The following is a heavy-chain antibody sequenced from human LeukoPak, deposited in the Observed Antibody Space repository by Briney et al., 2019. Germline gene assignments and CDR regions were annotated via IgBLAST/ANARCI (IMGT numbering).Heavy chain of an antibody. CDR3: ARGITMVRGVIIKVWFDP. D-gene: IGHD3-10*01. Sequence: SVKVSCKASGGTFSSYAISWVRQAPGQGLEWMGGIIPIFGTANYAQKFQGRVTITADESTSTAYMELSSLRSEDTAVYYCARGITMVRGVIIKVWFDPWGQGTLVTVSS. J-gene: IGHJ5*02. CDR1: GGTFSSYA. V-gene: IGHV1-69*13. CDR2: IIPIFGTA.